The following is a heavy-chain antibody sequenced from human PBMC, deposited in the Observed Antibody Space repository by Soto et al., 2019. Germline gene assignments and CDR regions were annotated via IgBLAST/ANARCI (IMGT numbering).Heavy chain of an antibody. CDR2: IIPIFGTA. D-gene: IGHD3-22*01. CDR1: GGTFSSYA. J-gene: IGHJ4*02. Sequence: ASVKVSCKASGGTFSSYAISWVRQAPGQGLEWMGGIIPIFGTANYAQKFQGRVTITADESTSTAYMELSSLRSEDTAVYYCARERSPKGGYTDYWGQGTLVTVSS. V-gene: IGHV1-69*13. CDR3: ARERSPKGGYTDY.